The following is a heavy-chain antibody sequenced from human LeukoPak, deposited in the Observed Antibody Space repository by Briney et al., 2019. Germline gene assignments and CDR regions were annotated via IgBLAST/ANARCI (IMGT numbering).Heavy chain of an antibody. J-gene: IGHJ3*02. CDR3: ARVGYCSGGSCSVGAFDI. Sequence: GASMQISCQGSGSIFTSYWIGWGRQLPGKGLEWMGIIYPGDSDTRYSPSFPGQVTISADKSISTRYRQWSSLKASDTAMYYCARVGYCSGGSCSVGAFDIWGQGTMVTVSS. CDR2: IYPGDSDT. CDR1: GSIFTSYW. V-gene: IGHV5-51*01. D-gene: IGHD2-15*01.